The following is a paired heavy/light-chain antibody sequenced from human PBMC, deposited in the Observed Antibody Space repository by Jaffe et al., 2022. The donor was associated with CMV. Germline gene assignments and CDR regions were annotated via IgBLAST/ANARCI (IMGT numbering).Light chain of an antibody. CDR1: QSVTSN. Sequence: EIVMTQSPATLSVSPGERATLSCRASQSVTSNLAWYQQKPGQAPRLLIFGASTRASGIPASFSGSGSGTEFTLTISSLQSEDFGVYYCHQYHDWPPTFGQGTRLEI. V-gene: IGKV3D-15*01. J-gene: IGKJ5*01. CDR3: HQYHDWPPT. CDR2: GAS.
Heavy chain of an antibody. J-gene: IGHJ6*03. CDR3: VRGGRHDDLWRGYYPRLYMDV. CDR1: GFTFGGSA. D-gene: IGHD3-3*01. CDR2: ISSSGYTT. Sequence: EAQLVESGGGLVQPGGSLRLSCAASGFTFGGSAMKWVRQAPGKGLEWVSYISSSGYTTYYADFVKGRFTVSRDNAKNSLYLQMNSLRAEDTAVYYCVRGGRHDDLWRGYYPRLYMDVWGKGTTVTVSS. V-gene: IGHV3-48*03.